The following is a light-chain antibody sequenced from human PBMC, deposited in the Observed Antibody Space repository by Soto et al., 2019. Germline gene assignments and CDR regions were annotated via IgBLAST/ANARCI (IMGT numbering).Light chain of an antibody. CDR1: SSDVGGYNY. Sequence: QSVLTQPASVSGSPGQSITISCTGTSSDVGGYNYVCWYQQHPGKAPNLMIYEVSNRPSGVSDRFSGSKSGTTASLTISGPQAESEAEYYCCSYTSSSNLDVFGAGTKVTVL. V-gene: IGLV2-14*01. CDR3: CSYTSSSNLDV. CDR2: EVS. J-gene: IGLJ1*01.